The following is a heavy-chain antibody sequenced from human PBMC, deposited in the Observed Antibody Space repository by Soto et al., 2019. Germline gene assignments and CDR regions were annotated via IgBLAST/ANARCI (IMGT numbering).Heavy chain of an antibody. CDR1: GFTFSSSG. CDR2: ISSDGGTR. J-gene: IGHJ4*02. Sequence: PGGSLRLSCAASGFTFSSSGMHWVRQAPGTGLEWVAVISSDGGTRFYADSVKGRFTISRDNSKNTLFLQMLSLRVEDTAVYSCAKDGGSVVPGSVDYWGQGTLVTVSS. CDR3: AKDGGSVVPGSVDY. D-gene: IGHD3-10*01. V-gene: IGHV3-30*18.